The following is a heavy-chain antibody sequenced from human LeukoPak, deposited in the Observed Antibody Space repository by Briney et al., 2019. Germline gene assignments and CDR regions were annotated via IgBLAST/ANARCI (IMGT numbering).Heavy chain of an antibody. CDR3: ARVRCSSNSCFPDY. V-gene: IGHV3-21*01. D-gene: IGHD2-2*01. CDR1: GFTFSSYT. J-gene: IGHJ4*02. CDR2: MSSSSTYI. Sequence: GGSLRLSCAASGFTFSSYTMNWVRQAPGKGLEWVSSMSSSSTYIYYADSVRGRFTISRDIARNSLFLQMNSLRAEDTAVYYCARVRCSSNSCFPDYWGQGTLVTVSS.